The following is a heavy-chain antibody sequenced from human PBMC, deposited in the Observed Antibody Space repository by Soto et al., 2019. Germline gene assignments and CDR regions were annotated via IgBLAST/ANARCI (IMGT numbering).Heavy chain of an antibody. CDR3: ARVEYSSGWYSDWFVP. J-gene: IGHJ5*02. V-gene: IGHV1-18*04. CDR1: GYTFTSYG. D-gene: IGHD6-19*01. CDR2: ISAYNGNT. Sequence: QVQLVQSGAEVKKPGASVKVSCKASGYTFTSYGISWVRQAPGQGLEWLGWISAYNGNTNYAQKLQGRVTMTTDTSPSTAYIELRSLRSDDTAVYYCARVEYSSGWYSDWFVPWGQGTVVTVSS.